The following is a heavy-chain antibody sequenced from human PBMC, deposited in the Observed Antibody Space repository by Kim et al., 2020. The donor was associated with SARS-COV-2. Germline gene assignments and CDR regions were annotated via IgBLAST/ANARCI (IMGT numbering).Heavy chain of an antibody. D-gene: IGHD3-3*01. Sequence: ADAVKGRFTISRDNSKNTLYVQLNSRRAEDTAVYYCARVASKLRFLNFEYWGQGTLVTVSP. J-gene: IGHJ4*02. V-gene: IGHV3-23*01. CDR3: ARVASKLRFLNFEY.